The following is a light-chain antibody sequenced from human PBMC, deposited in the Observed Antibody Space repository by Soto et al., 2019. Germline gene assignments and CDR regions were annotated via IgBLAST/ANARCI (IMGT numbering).Light chain of an antibody. CDR2: GAS. CDR3: QQYGSSFT. Sequence: EVVLTQSPGTLSLSPGERATLSCRASQSVSSSYLAWYQQKPGQAPRLLIFGASSRATGIPDRFSGSGSGTDFTLTISRLEPEDSAVYFCQQYGSSFTFGPGTKVYIK. J-gene: IGKJ3*01. V-gene: IGKV3-20*01. CDR1: QSVSSSY.